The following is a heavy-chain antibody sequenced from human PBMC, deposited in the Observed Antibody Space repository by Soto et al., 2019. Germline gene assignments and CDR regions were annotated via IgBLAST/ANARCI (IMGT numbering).Heavy chain of an antibody. J-gene: IGHJ4*02. V-gene: IGHV4-59*01. CDR1: GGSISSYY. CDR2: IYYSGST. CDR3: ARAMRGSYLRYFDY. Sequence: QVQLQESGPGLVKSSETLSLTCTVSGGSISSYYWSWIRQPPGKGLEWIGYIYYSGSTNYNPSLKSRVTISVDTSKNQFSLKLSSVTAADTAVYYCARAMRGSYLRYFDYWGQGTLVTVSS. D-gene: IGHD1-26*01.